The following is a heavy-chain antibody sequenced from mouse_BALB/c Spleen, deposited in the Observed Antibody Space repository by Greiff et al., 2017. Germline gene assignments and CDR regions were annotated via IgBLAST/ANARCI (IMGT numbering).Heavy chain of an antibody. CDR2: ISSGSSTI. CDR1: GFTFSSFG. V-gene: IGHV5-17*02. D-gene: IGHD2-3*01. CDR3: ARVYDGYYDAMDY. Sequence: DVMLVESGGGLVQPGGSRKLSCAASGFTFSSFGMHWVRQAPEKGLEWVAYISSGSSTIYYADTVKGRFTISRDNPKNTLFLQMTSLRSEDTAMYYCARVYDGYYDAMDYWGQGTSVTVSS. J-gene: IGHJ4*01.